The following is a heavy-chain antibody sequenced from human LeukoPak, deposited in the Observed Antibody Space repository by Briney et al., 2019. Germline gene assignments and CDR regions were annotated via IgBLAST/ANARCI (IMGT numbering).Heavy chain of an antibody. J-gene: IGHJ5*02. CDR3: ARDEEGTLDP. Sequence: GGSLRLSCAASGFTFSSYGMHWVRQAPGKRLEWVAVIWYDGSNKYYADSVKGRFTISRDNSKNTLYLQMNSLRAEDTAVYYCARDEEGTLDPWGQGTLVTVSS. V-gene: IGHV3-33*01. CDR1: GFTFSSYG. CDR2: IWYDGSNK. D-gene: IGHD3-10*01.